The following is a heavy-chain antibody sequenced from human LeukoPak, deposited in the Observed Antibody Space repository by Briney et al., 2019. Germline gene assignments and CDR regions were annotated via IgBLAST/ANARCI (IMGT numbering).Heavy chain of an antibody. CDR3: TRESQPFCPFAY. D-gene: IGHD3-3*01. CDR1: GGSIDITNY. V-gene: IGHV4-4*02. CDR2: ISHDGTR. J-gene: IGHJ4*02. Sequence: PSETLSLTCTVSGGSIDITNYWSWVRQAPGKGLEWIGEISHDGTRNYNPSLRSRVAMSFDRANNHFSLSLTAVTAADTALYYCTRESQPFCPFAYWGQGVMVTVSS.